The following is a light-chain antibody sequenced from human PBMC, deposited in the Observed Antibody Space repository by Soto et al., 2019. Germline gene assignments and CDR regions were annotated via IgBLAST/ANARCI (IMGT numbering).Light chain of an antibody. CDR2: STN. CDR1: SGSVSTSYY. CDR3: VLYMGSGIWV. J-gene: IGLJ2*01. V-gene: IGLV8-61*01. Sequence: QTVVTQEPSFSVSPGGTVTLTCRLSSGSVSTSYYPSWYQQTPGQAPRTLIYSTNTRSSGVPDRFSGSILGNKAALTITGAKADDESDYYCVLYMGSGIWVFGGGTKLTVL.